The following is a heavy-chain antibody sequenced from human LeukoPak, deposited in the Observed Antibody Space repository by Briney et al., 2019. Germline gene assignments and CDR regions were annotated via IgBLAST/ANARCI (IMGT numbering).Heavy chain of an antibody. CDR2: MNPNSGNT. V-gene: IGHV1-8*01. CDR1: GYTFTSYD. J-gene: IGHJ5*02. D-gene: IGHD1-1*01. Sequence: ASVKVSCKASGYTFTSYDINWVRQATGQGLEWMGWMNPNSGNTGYAQKFQGRVTMTRNTSISTAYMELSSLRSEDTAVYYCARVGNWNDEGGNWFDPWGQGTLVTVSS. CDR3: ARVGNWNDEGGNWFDP.